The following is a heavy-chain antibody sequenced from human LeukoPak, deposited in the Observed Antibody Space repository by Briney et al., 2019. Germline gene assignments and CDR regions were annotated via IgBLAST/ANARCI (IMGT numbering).Heavy chain of an antibody. CDR1: GFTFRSYG. Sequence: PGGSLRLSCAASGFTFRSYGMHWVRQATGKGLEWVAFMRYDETDKYYADSVKGRFTISRDNSKNTLYLQMSSLRAEDTAVYYCAKATNYYYMDVWGKGTTVTVSS. J-gene: IGHJ6*03. CDR3: AKATNYYYMDV. V-gene: IGHV3-30*02. CDR2: MRYDETDK.